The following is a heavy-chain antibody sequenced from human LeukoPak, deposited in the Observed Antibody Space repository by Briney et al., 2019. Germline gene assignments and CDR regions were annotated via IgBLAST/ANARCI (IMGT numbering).Heavy chain of an antibody. CDR2: ISSSSSYI. CDR1: GFTFSSYA. Sequence: GGSLRLSCAASGFTFSSYAMHWVRQAPGKGLEWVSSISSSSSYIYYADSVKGRFTISRDNAKNSLYLQMNSLRAEDTAVYYCAKRNQQQLVQYYFDYWGQGTLVTVSS. J-gene: IGHJ4*02. V-gene: IGHV3-21*04. CDR3: AKRNQQQLVQYYFDY. D-gene: IGHD6-13*01.